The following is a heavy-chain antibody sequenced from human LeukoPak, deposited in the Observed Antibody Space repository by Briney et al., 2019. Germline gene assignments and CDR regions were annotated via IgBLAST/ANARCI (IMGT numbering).Heavy chain of an antibody. J-gene: IGHJ4*02. Sequence: PSEPLSLTCALSGDSMSGGGYSWSWVRQPLGKGLEWIGNIYRSGSTYYNPSLKGRSSMSLARSQNQFSLRLSSVTAADTAVYYCARRSNRGADFWGQGILVTVSS. V-gene: IGHV4-30-2*01. D-gene: IGHD3-16*02. CDR1: GDSMSGGGYS. CDR3: ARRSNRGADF. CDR2: IYRSGST.